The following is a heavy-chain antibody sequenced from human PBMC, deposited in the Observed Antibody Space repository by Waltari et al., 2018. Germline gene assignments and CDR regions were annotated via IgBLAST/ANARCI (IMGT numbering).Heavy chain of an antibody. CDR1: GGSISSSSYY. V-gene: IGHV4-39*07. D-gene: IGHD6-19*01. Sequence: QLQLQESGPGLVKPSETLSLTCTVSGGSISSSSYYWGWIRQPPGKGLEWIGSIYYSGSTYYVPSLKSRVSISVDTSKNQFSLKLSSVTAADTAVYYCATYSSGWYYFDYWGQGTLVTVSS. CDR3: ATYSSGWYYFDY. CDR2: IYYSGST. J-gene: IGHJ4*02.